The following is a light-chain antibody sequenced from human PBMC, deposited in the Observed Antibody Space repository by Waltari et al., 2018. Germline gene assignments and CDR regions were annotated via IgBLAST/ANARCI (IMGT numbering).Light chain of an antibody. CDR2: QDK. J-gene: IGLJ2*01. V-gene: IGLV3-1*01. CDR1: NLGNRY. CDR3: QVWDNNIVV. Sequence: SYDLTQPPSVSVSTGQTASITCSGDNLGNRYVSWIQQRPGQSLFLVMYQDKKRPSGIPERFSGANSGNTATLTVSGAQAMDEADYYCQVWDNNIVVFGGGTKLTVL.